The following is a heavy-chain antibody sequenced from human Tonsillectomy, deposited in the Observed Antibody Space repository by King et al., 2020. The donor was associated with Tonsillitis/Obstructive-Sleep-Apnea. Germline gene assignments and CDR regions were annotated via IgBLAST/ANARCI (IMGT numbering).Heavy chain of an antibody. D-gene: IGHD6-19*01. CDR2: IIPILGIA. Sequence: QLVQSGAEVKKPGSSVKVSCKASGGTFSSNGITWVRQAPGQGLEWMGGIIPILGIANYAQKFQGRVTITADKSTNTAYMEVSSLRSEDTAVYYCARLTSGYTSGWYRYWGQGTLVTVSS. J-gene: IGHJ4*02. V-gene: IGHV1-69*10. CDR3: ARLTSGYTSGWYRY. CDR1: GGTFSSNG.